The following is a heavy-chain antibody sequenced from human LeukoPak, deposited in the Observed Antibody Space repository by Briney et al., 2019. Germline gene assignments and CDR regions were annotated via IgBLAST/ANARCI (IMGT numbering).Heavy chain of an antibody. J-gene: IGHJ3*02. CDR3: AGYCSSTSCLDAFDI. CDR1: GFTFDDYG. CDR2: INWSGGST. D-gene: IGHD2-2*01. Sequence: GGSLRLSCAASGFTFDDYGMSWVRQAPGKGLEWVSGINWSGGSTGYADSVKGRFTIFKDTAKNSLYLQMNSLRGEDTALYYCAGYCSSTSCLDAFDIWGQGTMVTVSS. V-gene: IGHV3-20*04.